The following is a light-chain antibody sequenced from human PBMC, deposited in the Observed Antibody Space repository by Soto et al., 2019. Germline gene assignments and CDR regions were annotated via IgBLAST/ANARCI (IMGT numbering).Light chain of an antibody. Sequence: EIVLTQSPVTLSLSPGERATLSCRASQSVSNYLAWYQQQPGQPPRLLIYDTSTRATGIPARFSGSGSGTDFTLTICSLEPEDFAVYYCLQRSKWPYTFGQGTKLEIK. CDR1: QSVSNY. CDR2: DTS. V-gene: IGKV3-11*01. CDR3: LQRSKWPYT. J-gene: IGKJ2*01.